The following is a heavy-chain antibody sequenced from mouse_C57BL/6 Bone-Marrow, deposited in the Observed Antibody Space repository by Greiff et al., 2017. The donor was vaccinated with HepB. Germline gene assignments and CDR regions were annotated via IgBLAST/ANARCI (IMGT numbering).Heavy chain of an antibody. V-gene: IGHV12-3*01. J-gene: IGHJ1*03. CDR3: AGDRITTVSYWYFDV. D-gene: IGHD1-1*01. Sequence: VQLVESGPGLVKPSQSLFLTCSITGSPITSGYYWIWIRQSPGKPLEWMGYITHSGETFYNPSLQSPISITRETSKNQFFLQLNSVTTEDTAMYYCAGDRITTVSYWYFDVWGTGTTVTVSS. CDR1: GSPITSGYY. CDR2: ITHSGET.